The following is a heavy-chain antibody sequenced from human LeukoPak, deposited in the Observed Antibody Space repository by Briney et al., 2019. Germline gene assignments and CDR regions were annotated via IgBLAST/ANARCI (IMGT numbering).Heavy chain of an antibody. CDR2: VSGSGGTT. D-gene: IGHD3-22*01. CDR3: AKSDYYDSSGHPSSFEY. CDR1: GFPFSSYA. Sequence: GGSLRLSCAASGFPFSSYAMSWVRQAPGKGLEWVSGVSGSGGTTYYADTVKGRFTISRDNSKRTLYVQMNSLRAEETAGYYCAKSDYYDSSGHPSSFEYWGQATLVTVSS. V-gene: IGHV3-23*01. J-gene: IGHJ4*02.